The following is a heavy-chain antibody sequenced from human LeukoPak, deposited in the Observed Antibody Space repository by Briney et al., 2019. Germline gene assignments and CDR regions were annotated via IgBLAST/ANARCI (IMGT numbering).Heavy chain of an antibody. CDR2: INHSGST. Sequence: SETLSLTCTVSGGSISSGDYYWSWIRQPPGKGLEWIGEINHSGSTNYNPSLKSRVTISVDTSKNQFSLKLSSVTAADTAVYYCATGAGYSSSWYLRYWGQGTLVTVSS. V-gene: IGHV4-39*07. CDR3: ATGAGYSSSWYLRY. D-gene: IGHD6-13*01. J-gene: IGHJ4*02. CDR1: GGSISSGDYY.